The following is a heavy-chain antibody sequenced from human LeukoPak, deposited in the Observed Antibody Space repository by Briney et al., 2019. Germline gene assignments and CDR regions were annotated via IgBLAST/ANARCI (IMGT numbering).Heavy chain of an antibody. CDR1: GFTFSSYW. Sequence: GSLRLSCAASGFTFSSYWMSWVRQAPGKGLEWVANIKQDGSEKYYVDSVKGRFTISRDNAKNSLYLQMNSLRAEDTAVYYCARDRSYYYYYGMDVWGQGTTVTVSS. J-gene: IGHJ6*02. CDR2: IKQDGSEK. V-gene: IGHV3-7*01. CDR3: ARDRSYYYYYGMDV.